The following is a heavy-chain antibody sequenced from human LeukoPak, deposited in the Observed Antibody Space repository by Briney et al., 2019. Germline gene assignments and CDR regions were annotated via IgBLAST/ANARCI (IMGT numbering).Heavy chain of an antibody. Sequence: SQTLSLTCTVSGGSISSGDYYWSWLRQPPGKGLEWIGYIYYSGSTYYNPSLKSRVTISVDTSKNQFSLKLSSVTAADTAVYYCARGRDGYNYPDYFDYWGQGTLVTVSS. J-gene: IGHJ4*02. D-gene: IGHD5-24*01. CDR2: IYYSGST. CDR3: ARGRDGYNYPDYFDY. CDR1: GGSISSGDYY. V-gene: IGHV4-30-4*01.